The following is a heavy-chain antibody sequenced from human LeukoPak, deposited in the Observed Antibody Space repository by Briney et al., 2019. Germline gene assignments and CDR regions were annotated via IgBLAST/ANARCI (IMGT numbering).Heavy chain of an antibody. V-gene: IGHV4-34*01. CDR3: ARESGQQLVSYYFDY. Sequence: SETLSLTCAVYGGSFSGYYWSWIRQPPGKGLEWIGEINHSGSTSYNPSLKSRVTISVDTSKNQFSLKLSSVTAADTAVYYCARESGQQLVSYYFDYWGQGTLVTVSS. CDR2: INHSGST. CDR1: GGSFSGYY. J-gene: IGHJ4*02. D-gene: IGHD6-13*01.